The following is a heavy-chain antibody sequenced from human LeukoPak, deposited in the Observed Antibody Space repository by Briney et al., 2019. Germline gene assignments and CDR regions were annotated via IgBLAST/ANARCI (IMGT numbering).Heavy chain of an antibody. CDR2: IYYSGST. D-gene: IGHD5-12*01. CDR1: GGSISSSSYY. V-gene: IGHV4-39*07. CDR3: AKTRVAITFDT. Sequence: SETLSLTCTVSGGSISSSSYYWGWIRQPPGKGLEWIGSIYYSGSTNSNPSLKSRVTISMDTSKNQLSLKLTSVTAADTAVYFCAKTRVAITFDTWGQGALVIVSS. J-gene: IGHJ4*02.